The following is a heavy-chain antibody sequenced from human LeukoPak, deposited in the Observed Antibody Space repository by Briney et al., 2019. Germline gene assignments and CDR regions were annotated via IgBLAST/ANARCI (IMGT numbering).Heavy chain of an antibody. CDR1: GYTFTSYD. CDR2: MNPNSGNT. CDR3: ARVAARFINWFDP. J-gene: IGHJ5*02. Sequence: ASVKVSCKASGYTFTSYDINWVRQATGQGLEWMGWMNPNSGNTGYAQKFQGRVTMTGNTSISTAYMELSSLRSEDTAVYYCARVAARFINWFDPWGQGTLVTVSS. V-gene: IGHV1-8*01. D-gene: IGHD2-15*01.